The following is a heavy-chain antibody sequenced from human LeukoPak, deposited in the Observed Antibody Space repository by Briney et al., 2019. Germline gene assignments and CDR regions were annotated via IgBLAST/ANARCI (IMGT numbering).Heavy chain of an antibody. J-gene: IGHJ6*02. CDR1: SGSISSNY. D-gene: IGHD6-25*01. CDR3: ARGVSSSGGDGLDV. Sequence: SETLSLTCIVSSGSISSNYWSWIRQSPGKGLEWIGYIYDSGSTNSNPSLKSRVTISVDTSQSQFSLKLNSVTAADTAVYYCARGVSSSGGDGLDVWGQGATVTVSS. V-gene: IGHV4-59*08. CDR2: IYDSGST.